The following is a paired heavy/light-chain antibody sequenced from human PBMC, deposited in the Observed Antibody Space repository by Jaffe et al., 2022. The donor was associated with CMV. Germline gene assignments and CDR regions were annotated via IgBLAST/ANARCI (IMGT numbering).Heavy chain of an antibody. Sequence: EVQLVESGGGLVKPGGSLRLSCAASGFTFSSYSMNWVRQAPGKGLEWVSSISSSSSYIYYADSVKGRFTISRDNAKNSLYLQMNSLRAEDTAVYYCARDLSGSGSYYNALNYNWFDPWGQGTLVTVSS. CDR1: GFTFSSYS. CDR3: ARDLSGSGSYYNALNYNWFDP. D-gene: IGHD3-10*01. J-gene: IGHJ5*02. V-gene: IGHV3-21*01. CDR2: ISSSSSYI.
Light chain of an antibody. Sequence: SYELTQPPSVSVSPGQTASITCSGDKLGDKYACWYQQKPGQSPVLVIYQDSKRPSGIPERFSGSNSGNTATLTISGTQAMDEADYYCQAWDSSTAVFGTGTKVTVL. V-gene: IGLV3-1*01. J-gene: IGLJ1*01. CDR3: QAWDSSTAV. CDR2: QDS. CDR1: KLGDKY.